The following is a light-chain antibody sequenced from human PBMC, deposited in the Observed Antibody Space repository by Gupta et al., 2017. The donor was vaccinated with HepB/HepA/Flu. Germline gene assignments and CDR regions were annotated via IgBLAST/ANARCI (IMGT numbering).Light chain of an antibody. Sequence: QSALTPPASVSGSPGQGITIPCTGTSSDVGGYNYFSWYQQHPGNAPKLMIYDVSKRPSGVSNRFSGSKSGNTASLTISGLQAEDEADYYCSSYTSSSTFFGGGTKLTVL. V-gene: IGLV2-14*03. CDR1: SSDVGGYNY. CDR3: SSYTSSSTF. J-gene: IGLJ2*01. CDR2: DVS.